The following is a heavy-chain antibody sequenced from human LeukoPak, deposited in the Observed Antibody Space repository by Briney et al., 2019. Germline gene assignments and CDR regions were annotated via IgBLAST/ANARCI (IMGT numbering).Heavy chain of an antibody. V-gene: IGHV3-30*02. J-gene: IGHJ4*02. CDR3: AKGYCSSTTCSVDY. Sequence: GGSLRLSRPASGFTFSSYGMHWVRQAPGKGLEWVAFIRHDGSNKYYADSVKGRFTISRDNSKNTLYLQMNSLRAEDTAVYYCAKGYCSSTTCSVDYWGQGTLVTVSS. CDR2: IRHDGSNK. D-gene: IGHD2-2*01. CDR1: GFTFSSYG.